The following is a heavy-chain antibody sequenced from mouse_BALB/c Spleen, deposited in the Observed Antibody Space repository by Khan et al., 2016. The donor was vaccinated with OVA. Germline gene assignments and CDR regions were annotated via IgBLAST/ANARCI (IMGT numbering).Heavy chain of an antibody. D-gene: IGHD2-10*02. Sequence: EVQLQESGPGLVKPSQSLSLTCTVTGYSITSDYAWNWIRQFPGNKLEWMGYISYSGTTNYNPSLKNRISLTRDTSKNQFFLQLNSVTTEDTATYYCERAGSQYHYAMDYWGQGTSVTVSS. CDR1: GYSITSDYA. J-gene: IGHJ4*01. V-gene: IGHV3-2*02. CDR2: ISYSGTT. CDR3: ERAGSQYHYAMDY.